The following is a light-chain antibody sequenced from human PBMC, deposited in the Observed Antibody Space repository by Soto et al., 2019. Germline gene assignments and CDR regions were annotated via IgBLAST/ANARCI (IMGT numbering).Light chain of an antibody. CDR1: QGISSH. J-gene: IGKJ5*01. CDR3: QKVNSYPIT. Sequence: IRLTQSPSSFSTPTFETGTLTFLASQGISSHLAWYQQKPGKAPKLLIYAASTLQSGVPSGFSGSGSGTEFTLTITSLQPEDFATYYCQKVNSYPITFGKGTRLEIK. CDR2: AAS. V-gene: IGKV1-8*01.